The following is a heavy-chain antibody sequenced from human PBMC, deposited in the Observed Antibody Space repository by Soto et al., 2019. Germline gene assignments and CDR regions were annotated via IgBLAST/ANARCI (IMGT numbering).Heavy chain of an antibody. Sequence: GASVKVSCKASGCTFSSYAISCVRQAPGQVLEWMGGIIPIFGTANYAQKFQGRVTITADESTSTAYMELSSLRSEDTAVYYCARGDHPRAYRDYYDSSGYHDAFDIWGQGTMVTVSS. CDR2: IIPIFGTA. CDR3: ARGDHPRAYRDYYDSSGYHDAFDI. D-gene: IGHD3-22*01. CDR1: GCTFSSYA. V-gene: IGHV1-69*13. J-gene: IGHJ3*02.